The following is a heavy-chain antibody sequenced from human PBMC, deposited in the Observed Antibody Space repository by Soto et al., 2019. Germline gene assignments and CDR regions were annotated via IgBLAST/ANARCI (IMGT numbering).Heavy chain of an antibody. Sequence: TSGGHAMRRIIKTKGKGLEWVSAISGSGGSTYYADSVKGRFTISRDNSKNTLYLQMNSLRAEDTAVYYCVGTSGYSYGYPFGYWGQGTLVTVSS. J-gene: IGHJ4*02. CDR2: ISGSGGST. V-gene: IGHV3-23*01. CDR3: VGTSGYSYGYPFGY. D-gene: IGHD5-18*01. CDR1: TSGGHA.